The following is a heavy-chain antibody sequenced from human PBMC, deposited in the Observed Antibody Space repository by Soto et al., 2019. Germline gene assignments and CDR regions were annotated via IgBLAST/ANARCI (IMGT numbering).Heavy chain of an antibody. J-gene: IGHJ6*02. D-gene: IGHD6-19*01. V-gene: IGHV3-23*01. CDR3: AKLGSGWYMSDLGDYYYGMDV. CDR2: ISGSGGST. CDR1: GFTFSSYA. Sequence: GGSLRLSCAASGFTFSSYAMSWVRQAPGKGLGWVSAISGSGGSTYYADSVKGRFTISRDNSKNTLYLQMNSLRAEDTAVYYCAKLGSGWYMSDLGDYYYGMDVWGQGTTVTVSS.